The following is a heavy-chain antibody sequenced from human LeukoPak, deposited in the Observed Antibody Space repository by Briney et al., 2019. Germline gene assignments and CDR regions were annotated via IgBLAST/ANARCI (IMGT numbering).Heavy chain of an antibody. D-gene: IGHD2-15*01. Sequence: SETLSLTCTVCGGSLSSYYWSWIRQPPGKGLAGIGYIYYSGSTNYNPSLKSRVTISVDTSKNQFSLKLSSVTAADTAVYYCAKDQGVPSGGLDYWGQGTLVTVSS. CDR1: GGSLSSYY. J-gene: IGHJ4*02. V-gene: IGHV4-59*01. CDR3: AKDQGVPSGGLDY. CDR2: IYYSGST.